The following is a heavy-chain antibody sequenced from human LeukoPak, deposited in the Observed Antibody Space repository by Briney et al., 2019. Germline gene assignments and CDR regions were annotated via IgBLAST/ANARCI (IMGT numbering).Heavy chain of an antibody. CDR3: ARGGWLRFPYYYYYMDV. J-gene: IGHJ6*03. CDR1: GYTFTSYD. CDR2: MNPNSGNT. V-gene: IGHV1-8*01. Sequence: ASVKVSCKASGYTFTSYDINWVRQATGQGLEWMGWMNPNSGNTGYAQKFQGRVTMTRNTSISTAYMELSSLRSEDTAVYYCARGGWLRFPYYYYYMDVWGKGTTVTISS. D-gene: IGHD5-12*01.